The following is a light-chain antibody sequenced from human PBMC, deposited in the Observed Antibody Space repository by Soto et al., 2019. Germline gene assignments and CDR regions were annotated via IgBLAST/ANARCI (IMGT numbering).Light chain of an antibody. J-gene: IGLJ3*02. CDR2: DVT. V-gene: IGLV2-14*01. CDR3: SSCTTTNTLV. Sequence: QSALTQPASVSGSPGQSITISCTGASSDLGGYNCVSWYQQHPGKAPKLMIYDVTYRPSGISNRFSGSKSGNTASLTISGLQAEDEAAYYCSSCTTTNTLVFGGGTKLTVL. CDR1: SSDLGGYNC.